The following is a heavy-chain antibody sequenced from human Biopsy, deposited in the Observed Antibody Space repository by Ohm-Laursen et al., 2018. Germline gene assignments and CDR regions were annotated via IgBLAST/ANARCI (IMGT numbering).Heavy chain of an antibody. J-gene: IGHJ4*02. D-gene: IGHD5-24*01. CDR3: ARGPSGVATIG. Sequence: SLRLSCTASGFTFSSYAMHWVRQGPGKGLEWVSVISSDGTKELYADSVKGRFTISRDSSKNTLYLQMNSLRVEDTAVYYCARGPSGVATIGRGQGTLVTVSS. CDR2: ISSDGTKE. CDR1: GFTFSSYA. V-gene: IGHV3-30*03.